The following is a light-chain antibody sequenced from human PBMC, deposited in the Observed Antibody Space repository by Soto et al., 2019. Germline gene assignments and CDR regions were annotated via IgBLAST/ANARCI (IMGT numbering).Light chain of an antibody. CDR1: QSINSF. V-gene: IGKV3-15*01. CDR3: QQYNNWPRT. Sequence: EIVLTQSPGTLSLSPGEGATLSCRASQSINSFLAWYQQRRGQAPRLLIHGASTRATGIPARFSGSGSGTEFTLTISSLQSEDLAVYYCQQYNNWPRTFGQGTKVDIK. J-gene: IGKJ1*01. CDR2: GAS.